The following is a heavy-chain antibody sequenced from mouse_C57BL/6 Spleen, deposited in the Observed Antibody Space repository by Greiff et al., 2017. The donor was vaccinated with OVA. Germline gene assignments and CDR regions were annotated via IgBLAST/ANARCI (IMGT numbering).Heavy chain of an antibody. D-gene: IGHD1-1*01. V-gene: IGHV14-3*01. Sequence: EVKVVESVAELVRPGASVKLSCTASGFNIKNTYMHWVKQRPEQGLEWIGRIDPANGNTKYAPKFQGKATITADTSSNTAYLQLSSLTSEDTAIYYCARDDYGSSYGYFDVWGTGTTVTVSS. CDR2: IDPANGNT. CDR3: ARDDYGSSYGYFDV. CDR1: GFNIKNTY. J-gene: IGHJ1*03.